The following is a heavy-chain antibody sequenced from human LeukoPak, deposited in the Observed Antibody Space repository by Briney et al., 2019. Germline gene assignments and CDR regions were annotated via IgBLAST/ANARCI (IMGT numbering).Heavy chain of an antibody. D-gene: IGHD2-15*01. V-gene: IGHV3-15*01. Sequence: GGSLRLSCAASGFTFNNAWMSWVRQAPGKGLEWVGRIKSKTDGGTTDYAAPVKGRFTISRDDSKNTLYLQMNSLKIEDTAVYYCTTDSDRTLGYCSGGSCYGTYFDYWGQGTLVTVSS. J-gene: IGHJ4*02. CDR3: TTDSDRTLGYCSGGSCYGTYFDY. CDR2: IKSKTDGGTT. CDR1: GFTFNNAW.